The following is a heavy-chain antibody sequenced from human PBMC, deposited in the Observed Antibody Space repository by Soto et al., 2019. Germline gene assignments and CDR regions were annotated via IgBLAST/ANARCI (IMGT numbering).Heavy chain of an antibody. Sequence: QVQLQQWGAGLLKPSETLSLTCAVYGGSFSGYYWSWIRQPPGKGLEWIGEINHSGSTNYNPSLKSRVTRSVDTSKNQFSLKLSSVTAADTAVYYCARVTSGWLRFTDWYFDLWGRGTLVTVSS. CDR2: INHSGST. CDR1: GGSFSGYY. D-gene: IGHD5-12*01. V-gene: IGHV4-34*01. J-gene: IGHJ2*01. CDR3: ARVTSGWLRFTDWYFDL.